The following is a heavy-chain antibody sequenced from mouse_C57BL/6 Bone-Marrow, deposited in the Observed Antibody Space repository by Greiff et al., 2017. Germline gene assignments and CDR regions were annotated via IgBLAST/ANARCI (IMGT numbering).Heavy chain of an antibody. CDR3: ASLRQLRLRYYFDY. J-gene: IGHJ2*01. D-gene: IGHD3-2*02. CDR1: GYTFTSYW. CDR2: IDPSDSYT. Sequence: QVQLQQPGAELVKPGASVKLSCKASGYTFTSYWMQWVKQRPGQGLEWIGEIDPSDSYTNYNQKFKGKATLTVDTSSSTAYMQLSSLTSEDSAVYYCASLRQLRLRYYFDYWGQGTTLTVSS. V-gene: IGHV1-50*01.